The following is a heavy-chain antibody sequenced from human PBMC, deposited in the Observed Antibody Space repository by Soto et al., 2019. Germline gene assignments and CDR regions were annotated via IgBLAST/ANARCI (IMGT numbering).Heavy chain of an antibody. J-gene: IGHJ4*02. V-gene: IGHV4-34*12. Sequence: SETLSLTCAVSGDSFSGYYWSWIRQPPGKGLEWIGQIFHSGGTNYNPSLKSRVNISVDTSKNQFSLQLSSVTAADTAVYYCAKYHYVINIFAYFFDYWGQGTLVTVFS. CDR1: GDSFSGYY. CDR2: IFHSGGT. D-gene: IGHD3-10*02. CDR3: AKYHYVINIFAYFFDY.